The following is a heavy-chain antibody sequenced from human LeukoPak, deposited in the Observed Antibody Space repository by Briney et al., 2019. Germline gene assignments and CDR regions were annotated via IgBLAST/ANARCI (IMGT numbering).Heavy chain of an antibody. V-gene: IGHV3-30*04. D-gene: IGHD6-19*01. CDR2: ISYDGSNK. CDR1: GVTFSRDA. Sequence: GGSLRLSCAASGVTFSRDALHWVRQAPREGLEWGALISYDGSNKYYAASVKGRFTISRENSKNTLYLQMNSLRAEDTAVYYCARGPSIAVALRYFDYWGQGTLVTVSS. J-gene: IGHJ4*02. CDR3: ARGPSIAVALRYFDY.